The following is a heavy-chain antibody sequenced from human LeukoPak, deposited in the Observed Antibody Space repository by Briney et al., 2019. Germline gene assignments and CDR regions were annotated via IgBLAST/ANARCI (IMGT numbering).Heavy chain of an antibody. CDR1: GYTFTGYN. CDR2: INPSSGAT. V-gene: IGHV1-2*02. D-gene: IGHD5/OR15-5a*01. CDR3: ARRSTDLDY. J-gene: IGHJ4*02. Sequence: ASVRVSCKASGYTFTGYNIYWVRQAPGQGLGWMAWINPSSGATLYAQKFRGRVTTTRDTSITTAYMELNSLTSDDTAIYYCARRSTDLDYWGQGTLVTVSS.